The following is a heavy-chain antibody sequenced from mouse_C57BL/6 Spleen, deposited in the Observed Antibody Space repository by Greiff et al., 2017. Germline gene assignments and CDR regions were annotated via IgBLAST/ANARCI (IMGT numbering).Heavy chain of an antibody. CDR2: IYPGSGNT. Sequence: VQLQQSGAELVRPGASVKLSCKASGYTFTDYYINWVKQRPGQGLEWIARIYPGSGNTYYNEKFKGKATLTAEKSSSTAYMQLSSLTSEDSAVYFCARYGGQGYFDYWGQGTTLTVSS. CDR1: GYTFTDYY. J-gene: IGHJ2*01. D-gene: IGHD1-2*01. CDR3: ARYGGQGYFDY. V-gene: IGHV1-76*01.